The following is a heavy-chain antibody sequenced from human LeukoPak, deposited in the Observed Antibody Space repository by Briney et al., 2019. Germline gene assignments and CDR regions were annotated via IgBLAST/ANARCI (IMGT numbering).Heavy chain of an antibody. V-gene: IGHV3-7*04. Sequence: GGSLRLSCAASGFTFSSYWMTWVRQAPGKGLEWVASIEQDGTDKYYVDSVKGRSTISRDNAKNSLYLQMNSLRAEDTAVYYCARDLWGGSGSGFDYWGQGTLVTVSS. CDR1: GFTFSSYW. J-gene: IGHJ4*02. CDR2: IEQDGTDK. CDR3: ARDLWGGSGSGFDY. D-gene: IGHD3-10*01.